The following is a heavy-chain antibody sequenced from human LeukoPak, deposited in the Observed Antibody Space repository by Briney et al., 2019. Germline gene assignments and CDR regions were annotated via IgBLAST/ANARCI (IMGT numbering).Heavy chain of an antibody. D-gene: IGHD2-15*01. CDR1: GDSVSSNSAA. CDR3: ARDLCSGGSCLYYFDY. Sequence: SPTLSLTCAISGDSVSSNSAAWNWIRQSPSRGLEWLGRTYYRSKWYNDYAVSVKSRITINPDTSKNQFSLQLNSVTPEDTAVYYCARDLCSGGSCLYYFDYWGQGTLVTVSS. CDR2: TYYRSKWYN. V-gene: IGHV6-1*01. J-gene: IGHJ4*02.